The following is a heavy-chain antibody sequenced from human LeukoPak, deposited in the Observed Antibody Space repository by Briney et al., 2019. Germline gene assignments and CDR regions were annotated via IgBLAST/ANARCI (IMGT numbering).Heavy chain of an antibody. CDR1: GGTFSSYA. V-gene: IGHV1-69*13. CDR2: IIPIFGTA. J-gene: IGHJ4*02. CDR3: ATHPYYDFWSGYYPFDY. D-gene: IGHD3-3*01. Sequence: ASVKVSCKASGGTFSSYAISWVRQAPGQGLEWMGGIIPIFGTANYAQKFQGRVTITADESTSTAYMELSSLRSEDTAVYYCATHPYYDFWSGYYPFDYWGQGTLVTVSS.